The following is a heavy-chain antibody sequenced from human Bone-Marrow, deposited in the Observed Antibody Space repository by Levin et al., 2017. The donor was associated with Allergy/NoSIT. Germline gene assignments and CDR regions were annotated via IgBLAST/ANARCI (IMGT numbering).Heavy chain of an antibody. CDR2: IDPSDSYT. Sequence: PGESLKISCKGSGYGFTTYWISWVRQMPGKGLEWMGRIDPSDSYTTYSPSLQGHVTISTDKSISTAYLQWSSLKASDTAMYYCARFIVRPTLLYSGMDVWGQGTTVTVSS. D-gene: IGHD1-26*01. CDR1: GYGFTTYW. J-gene: IGHJ6*02. V-gene: IGHV5-10-1*01. CDR3: ARFIVRPTLLYSGMDV.